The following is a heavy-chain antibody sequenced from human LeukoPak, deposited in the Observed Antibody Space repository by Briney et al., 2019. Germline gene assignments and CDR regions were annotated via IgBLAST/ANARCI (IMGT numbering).Heavy chain of an antibody. CDR3: VRGRYCNSISCDYFDY. D-gene: IGHD2-2*01. Sequence: GGSLRLSCAAAGFTFNTYWMSWVRQGAGKGREWGGNIKEDGSEKYYVDSVKGRFTISRDNAKNSLYLQMNSLRAEDTAVYYCVRGRYCNSISCDYFDYWGQGTLVTVSS. CDR1: GFTFNTYW. CDR2: IKEDGSEK. J-gene: IGHJ4*02. V-gene: IGHV3-7*01.